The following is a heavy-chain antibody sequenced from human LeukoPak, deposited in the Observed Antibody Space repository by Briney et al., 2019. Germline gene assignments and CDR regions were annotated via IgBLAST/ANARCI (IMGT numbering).Heavy chain of an antibody. CDR1: GGSISSYY. CDR2: INHSGST. J-gene: IGHJ5*02. V-gene: IGHV4-34*01. Sequence: SETLSLTCTVSGGSISSYYWSWIRQPPGKGLEWIGEINHSGSTNYNPSLKSRVTISVDTSKNQFSLKLSSVTAADTAVYYCARHHCSSTSCRTARYLGWFDPWGQGTLVTVSS. D-gene: IGHD2-2*01. CDR3: ARHHCSSTSCRTARYLGWFDP.